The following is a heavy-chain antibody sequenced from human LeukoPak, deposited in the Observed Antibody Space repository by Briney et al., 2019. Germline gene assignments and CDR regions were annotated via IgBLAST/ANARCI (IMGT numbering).Heavy chain of an antibody. J-gene: IGHJ4*02. D-gene: IGHD3-10*01. CDR3: AKLPLSASGSYWDY. CDR1: GFTFSSSA. Sequence: GGSLRLSCAASGFTFSSSAMSWVRQAPGRGLEWVSTVSGGGSTAYYADSVKGRFTIARDNSKNTVYLQMNSLRVEDTAVYYCAKLPLSASGSYWDYWGQGALVTVSS. V-gene: IGHV3-23*01. CDR2: VSGGGSTA.